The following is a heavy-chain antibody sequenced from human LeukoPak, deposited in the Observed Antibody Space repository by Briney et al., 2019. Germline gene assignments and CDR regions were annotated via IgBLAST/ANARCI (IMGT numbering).Heavy chain of an antibody. V-gene: IGHV3-23*01. D-gene: IGHD3-10*01. CDR1: GFTFSSYA. J-gene: IGHJ4*02. Sequence: GGPLRLTCAASGFTFSSYAMNWVRQAPGKGLEWVSAISGSGGATYYADSVKGRVTMSRDNSKNTLYLQMNSLRAEDTAVYYCAKGAYYHGSGRYFDYWGQGTLVTVSS. CDR2: ISGSGGAT. CDR3: AKGAYYHGSGRYFDY.